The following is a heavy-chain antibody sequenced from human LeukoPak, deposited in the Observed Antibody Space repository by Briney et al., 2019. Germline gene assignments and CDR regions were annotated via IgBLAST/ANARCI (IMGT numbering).Heavy chain of an antibody. CDR1: GGSISSSNW. J-gene: IGHJ6*02. D-gene: IGHD6-6*01. CDR2: IYHSGST. Sequence: PSEILSLTCAVSGGSISSSNWWSWVRQPPGKGLEWIGEIYHSGSTNYNPSLKSRVTISVDTSKNQFSLKLSSVTAADTAVYYCARDLRSSSSSGINYYGMDVWGQGTTVTVSS. V-gene: IGHV4-4*02. CDR3: ARDLRSSSSSGINYYGMDV.